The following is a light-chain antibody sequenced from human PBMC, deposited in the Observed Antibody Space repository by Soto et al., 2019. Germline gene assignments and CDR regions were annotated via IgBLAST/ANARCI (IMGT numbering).Light chain of an antibody. V-gene: IGKV3-15*01. Sequence: EVVMTQSPATLSVSPGERAALSCMASQSISSYLAWYQHRPGQAPRLLIYGASSRATGIPARFSGSGSGTEFSLTISALQSEDFAVYYCQQYNNWPPITFGQGTRLEIK. CDR2: GAS. CDR3: QQYNNWPPIT. J-gene: IGKJ5*01. CDR1: QSISSY.